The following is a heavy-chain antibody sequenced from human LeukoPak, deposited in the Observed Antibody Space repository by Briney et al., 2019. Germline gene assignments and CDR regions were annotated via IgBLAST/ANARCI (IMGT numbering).Heavy chain of an antibody. CDR2: IYSDGST. CDR3: ARDPQVSY. D-gene: IGHD1-14*01. V-gene: IGHV3-53*01. J-gene: IGHJ4*02. Sequence: GGSLRLSCAVSGFTVSSNYMSWVRQAPGKGLEWVSVIYSDGSTFYADSVKGRFTISRDSSKNTLYLQMNSLRAEDTAVYYCARDPQVSYWGQGALVTVSS. CDR1: GFTVSSNY.